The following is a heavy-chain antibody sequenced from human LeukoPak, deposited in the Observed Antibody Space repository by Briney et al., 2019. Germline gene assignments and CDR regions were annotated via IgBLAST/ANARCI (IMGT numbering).Heavy chain of an antibody. D-gene: IGHD2-8*01. Sequence: PSETLSLTCTVSGGSISTYYWSWIRQPAGKGLEWIGRLYTSGTTNYNPSLMSRVTTSGDTSKNQFSLKLNSVTAADTAVYYCARVYGSRAFDIWGQGTVVTVSS. CDR1: GGSISTYY. J-gene: IGHJ3*02. V-gene: IGHV4-4*07. CDR2: LYTSGTT. CDR3: ARVYGSRAFDI.